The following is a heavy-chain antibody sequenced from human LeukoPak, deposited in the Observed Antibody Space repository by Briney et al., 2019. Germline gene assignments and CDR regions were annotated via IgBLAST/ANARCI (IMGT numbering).Heavy chain of an antibody. CDR3: ARSNYGGHSGVWFDP. CDR1: GGTFSSYA. J-gene: IGHJ5*02. V-gene: IGHV1-69*13. Sequence: ASVKVSCKASGGTFSSYAISWVRQAPGQGLEWMGGILPIFDTGNYAQKFQGRVTVTADASTSTAYMELSSLRSEDTAVYYCARSNYGGHSGVWFDPWGQGTLVTVSS. CDR2: ILPIFDTG. D-gene: IGHD4-23*01.